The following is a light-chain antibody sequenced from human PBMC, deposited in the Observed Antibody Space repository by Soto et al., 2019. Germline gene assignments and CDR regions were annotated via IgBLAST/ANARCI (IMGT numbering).Light chain of an antibody. Sequence: TQSPSFLSASVGDRVTITXXXXXXISSFLAWYQQKAGKAPKLLIFAASTLQSGVPSRFSGSGSGTEFTLTISSLQPEDFATYYCHQLKTYPRTFGQGTKLEIK. V-gene: IGKV1-9*01. J-gene: IGKJ2*01. CDR1: XXISSF. CDR2: AAS. CDR3: HQLKTYPRT.